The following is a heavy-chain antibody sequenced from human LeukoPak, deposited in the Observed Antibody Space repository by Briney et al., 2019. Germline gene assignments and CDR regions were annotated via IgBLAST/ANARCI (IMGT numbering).Heavy chain of an antibody. CDR2: ISSSSSTI. Sequence: GGSLRLSCAASGFTFSSYSMNWVRQAPGKGLEWASYISSSSSTIYYADSVKGRFTISRDNAKNSLYLQMNSLRAEDTAVYYCARAPAAAEYFQHWGQGTLVTVSS. V-gene: IGHV3-48*04. CDR3: ARAPAAAEYFQH. CDR1: GFTFSSYS. J-gene: IGHJ1*01. D-gene: IGHD6-13*01.